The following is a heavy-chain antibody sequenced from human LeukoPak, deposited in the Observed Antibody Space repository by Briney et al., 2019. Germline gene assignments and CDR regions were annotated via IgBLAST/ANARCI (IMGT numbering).Heavy chain of an antibody. V-gene: IGHV3-7*01. Sequence: GGSLRLSCAASGFTFSSYWMSWVRQAPGKGLEWVANIKQDGSEKYYVDSVKGRFTISRDNAKNSLYLQMNSLRAEDTAVYYCASEMDYSQFDYWGQGALVTVSS. CDR2: IKQDGSEK. CDR3: ASEMDYSQFDY. CDR1: GFTFSSYW. D-gene: IGHD2-15*01. J-gene: IGHJ4*02.